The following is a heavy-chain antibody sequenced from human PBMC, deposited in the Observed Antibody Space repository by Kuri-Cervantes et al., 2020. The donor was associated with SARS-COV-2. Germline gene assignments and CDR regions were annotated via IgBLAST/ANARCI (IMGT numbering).Heavy chain of an antibody. CDR2: IKQDGSEK. J-gene: IGHJ6*03. CDR3: AREEWNSSDTMDV. V-gene: IGHV3-7*01. Sequence: GESLKISCAASGFTFSDYYMSWIRQAPGKGLEWVANIKQDGSEKYYVDSGKGRFTISRDNAKNSLYLQMNSLRAEDTAVYYCAREEWNSSDTMDVWGKGTTVTVSS. CDR1: GFTFSDYY. D-gene: IGHD6-25*01.